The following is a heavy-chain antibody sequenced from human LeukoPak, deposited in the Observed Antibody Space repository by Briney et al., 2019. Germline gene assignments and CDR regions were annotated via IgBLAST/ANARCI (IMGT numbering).Heavy chain of an antibody. J-gene: IGHJ4*02. CDR3: ANQRTGKYYFDY. CDR2: INWNGDST. D-gene: IGHD7-27*01. V-gene: IGHV3-20*04. CDR1: GFSFDDYG. Sequence: GGSLRLSCAASGFSFDDYGLTWVRQAPGKGLEWVSGINWNGDSTDYADSVKGRFTISRDNAKNSLYLQMNSLRAEDTALYYCANQRTGKYYFDYWGQGTLVTVSS.